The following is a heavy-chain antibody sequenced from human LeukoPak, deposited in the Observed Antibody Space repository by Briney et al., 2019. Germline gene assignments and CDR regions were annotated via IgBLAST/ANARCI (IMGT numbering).Heavy chain of an antibody. CDR2: IIPIFGTA. CDR1: GGTFSSYA. V-gene: IGHV1-69*05. J-gene: IGHJ4*02. CDR3: ARGRYSSSAIYYFDY. Sequence: GASVKVSCKASGGTFSSYAISWVRQAPGQGLEWMGRIIPIFGTANYAQKFQGRVTITTDESTSTAYMELSSLRSEDTAVYYCARGRYSSSAIYYFDYWGQGTLVTVYS. D-gene: IGHD6-6*01.